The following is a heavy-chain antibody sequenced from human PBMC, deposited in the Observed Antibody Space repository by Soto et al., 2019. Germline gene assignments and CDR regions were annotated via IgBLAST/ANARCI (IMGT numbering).Heavy chain of an antibody. CDR2: INPNSGGT. J-gene: IGHJ6*02. CDR3: ARDSGSRAAAGGYYGMDV. D-gene: IGHD6-13*01. CDR1: GYTFTGYY. Sequence: GASVKVSCKASGYTFTGYYMHWVRQAPGQGLEWMGWINPNSGGTNYAQKFQGWVTMTRDTSISTAYMELSRLRSDDTAVYYCARDSGSRAAAGGYYGMDVRGQGTKVTVSS. V-gene: IGHV1-2*04.